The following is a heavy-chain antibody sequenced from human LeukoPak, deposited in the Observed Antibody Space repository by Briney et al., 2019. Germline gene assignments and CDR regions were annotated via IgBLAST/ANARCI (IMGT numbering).Heavy chain of an antibody. CDR1: GFIVSSYT. CDR3: ATRGRSGASDN. D-gene: IGHD3-10*01. J-gene: IGHJ4*02. V-gene: IGHV3-23*01. CDR2: FSDDGHT. Sequence: GGSLRLSCAASGFIVSSYTMRWVRQAPGKGLEWVSSFSDDGHTYYADSVKGRLTISRDISKNTLYVQMNSLRAEDTAVYYCATRGRSGASDNWGQGTLVTVSS.